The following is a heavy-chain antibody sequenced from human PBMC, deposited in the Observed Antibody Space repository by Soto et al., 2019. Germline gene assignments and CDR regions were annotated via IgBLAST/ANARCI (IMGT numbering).Heavy chain of an antibody. CDR1: GGTFSSYT. V-gene: IGHV1-69*02. CDR2: IIPILGIA. J-gene: IGHJ6*02. CDR3: ARGVRGGTYYYGMDV. D-gene: IGHD3-10*01. Sequence: QVQLVQSGAEVKKPGSSVKVSCKASGGTFSSYTISWVRQAPGQGLAWMGRIIPILGIANYAQKFQGRVTITADKSTSTAYMELSSLRSEDTAVYYCARGVRGGTYYYGMDVWGQGTTVTVSS.